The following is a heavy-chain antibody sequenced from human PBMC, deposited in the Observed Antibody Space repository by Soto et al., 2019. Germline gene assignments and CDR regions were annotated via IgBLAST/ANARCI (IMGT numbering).Heavy chain of an antibody. V-gene: IGHV4-4*07. CDR2: VYIGGET. J-gene: IGHJ4*02. Sequence: SETRSLTCIVSDGSISSYYCTWIRQPAGKGLEWLGRVYIGGETNYNPSLKSRLTMSLDTSKRQFSLWLSSVTAADTAVYYCARGRQAVGLEFWGLGTLVTVSS. CDR1: DGSISSYY. D-gene: IGHD1-26*01. CDR3: ARGRQAVGLEF.